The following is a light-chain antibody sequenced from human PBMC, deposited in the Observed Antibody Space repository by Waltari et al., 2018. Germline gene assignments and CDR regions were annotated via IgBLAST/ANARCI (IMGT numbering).Light chain of an antibody. CDR1: QFIGNS. V-gene: IGKV1-5*03. CDR3: QHYSSFSGT. Sequence: DVQMTQSPSTLSASIGDRVTITCRAGQFIGNSVAWYQQKPGGAPNLLIFRASALEAGVPSRFSGTGSGTEFALTISSLQPDDFATYYCQHYSSFSGTFGQGPYLDIQ. CDR2: RAS. J-gene: IGKJ2*01.